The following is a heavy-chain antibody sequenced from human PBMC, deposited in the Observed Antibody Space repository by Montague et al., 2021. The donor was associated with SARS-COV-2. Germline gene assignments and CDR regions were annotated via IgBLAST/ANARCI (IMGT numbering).Heavy chain of an antibody. J-gene: IGHJ4*02. D-gene: IGHD6-19*01. CDR2: LSISGST. CDR1: GGSISSGSYY. CDR3: ARDIAVAGLFDY. Sequence: TLSLTCTVSGGSISSGSYYWSWLRPPAGKGLEWIGRLSISGSTNFNPSLKSRVTISVDTSKNQFSLKLSSVTAADTAVYYCARDIAVAGLFDYWGQGTLVTVSS. V-gene: IGHV4-61*02.